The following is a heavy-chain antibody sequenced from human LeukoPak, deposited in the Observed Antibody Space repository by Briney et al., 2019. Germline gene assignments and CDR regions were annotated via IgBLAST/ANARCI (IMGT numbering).Heavy chain of an antibody. D-gene: IGHD6-13*01. J-gene: IGHJ4*01. CDR1: GFTFSDYW. CDR3: ARDGAAAGLYFDL. CDR2: IHLNGGEK. V-gene: IGHV3-7*01. Sequence: GGSLRLSCAVSGFTFSDYWMNWVRQAPGKGLEWVASIHLNGGEKSYVDSVKGRFTISRDNPKNSLYLQMSSLRAEDTGVYYCARDGAAAGLYFDLWGQGILVTVSS.